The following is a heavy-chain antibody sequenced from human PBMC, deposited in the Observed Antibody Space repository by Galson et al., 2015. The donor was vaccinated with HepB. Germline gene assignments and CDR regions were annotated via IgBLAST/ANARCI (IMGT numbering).Heavy chain of an antibody. CDR3: ARCATYYYDSSGYYFFGY. Sequence: LRLSCAASGFPFSSYSMNWVRQAPGKGLEWVSSISSSSSYIYYADSVKGRFTISRDNAKNSLYLQMNSLRAEDTAVYYCARCATYYYDSSGYYFFGYWGQGTLVTVSS. V-gene: IGHV3-21*01. CDR1: GFPFSSYS. CDR2: ISSSSSYI. D-gene: IGHD3-22*01. J-gene: IGHJ4*02.